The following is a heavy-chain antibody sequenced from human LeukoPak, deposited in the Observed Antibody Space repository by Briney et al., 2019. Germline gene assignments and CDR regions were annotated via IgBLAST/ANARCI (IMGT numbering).Heavy chain of an antibody. V-gene: IGHV3-74*01. D-gene: IGHD1-26*01. CDR2: INSDGSST. CDR1: GFTFSSYW. Sequence: GGSLRLSCAASGFTFSSYWMHWVRQAPGKGLAWVSRINSDGSSTSYADSVKGRFTISRDNAKNTLYLQMNSLRAEGTAVYYCAREGGIVGAFDPWGQGTLVTVSP. CDR3: AREGGIVGAFDP. J-gene: IGHJ5*02.